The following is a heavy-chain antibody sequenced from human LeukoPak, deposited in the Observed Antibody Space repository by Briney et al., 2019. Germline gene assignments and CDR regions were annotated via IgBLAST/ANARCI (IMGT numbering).Heavy chain of an antibody. CDR2: ISGSGGST. D-gene: IGHD5-18*01. CDR3: AKGYSDAQNWFDP. V-gene: IGHV3-23*01. CDR1: GFTFSSYA. J-gene: IGHJ5*02. Sequence: GGSLRLSCAASGFTFSSYAMSWVRQAPGKGLEWVSAISGSGGSTYYADSVQGRFTISRDNSKNTLYLQMDSLRAEDTAVYYCAKGYSDAQNWFDPWGQGTLVTVSS.